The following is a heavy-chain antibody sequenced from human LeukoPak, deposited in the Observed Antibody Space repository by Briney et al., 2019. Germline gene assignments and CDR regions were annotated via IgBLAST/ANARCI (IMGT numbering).Heavy chain of an antibody. Sequence: ASVKVSFKASGYTFTGYYMHWVRQAPGQGLEWMGWINPNSGGTNYAQKFQGRVTMTRDTSISTAYMELSRLRSDDTAVYCCARTYSSSFLPFAVAGTEYFRHWGQGTLVTVSS. CDR2: INPNSGGT. CDR3: ARTYSSSFLPFAVAGTEYFRH. J-gene: IGHJ1*01. D-gene: IGHD6-19*01. V-gene: IGHV1-2*02. CDR1: GYTFTGYY.